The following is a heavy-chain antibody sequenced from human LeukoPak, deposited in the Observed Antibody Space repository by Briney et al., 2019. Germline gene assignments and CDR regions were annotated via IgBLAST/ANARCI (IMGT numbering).Heavy chain of an antibody. CDR1: GFTFSGYS. CDR2: ISSSSSII. CDR3: ARGVEGSYYYDSSGKGNALDI. J-gene: IGHJ3*02. D-gene: IGHD3-22*01. V-gene: IGHV3-48*02. Sequence: GGSLRLSCAASGFTFSGYSMNWVRQAPGKGLEWVSYISSSSSIIYYANSVKGRFTISRDNAKNSLYLQMNSLRDEDTAVYYCARGVEGSYYYDSSGKGNALDIWGQGTMVTVSS.